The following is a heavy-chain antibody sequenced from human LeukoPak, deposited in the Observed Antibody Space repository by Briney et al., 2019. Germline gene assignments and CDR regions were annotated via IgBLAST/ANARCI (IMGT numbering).Heavy chain of an antibody. CDR3: ARESAITMVRGVDY. Sequence: GGSLRLSCAASGFTFSSYEMNWVRQAPGKGLEWVSYISSSGSTIYYADSVKGRFTISRDNAKNSLYLQMNSRRAEDTAVYYCARESAITMVRGVDYWGQGPLVTVSS. CDR2: ISSSGSTI. CDR1: GFTFSSYE. J-gene: IGHJ4*02. V-gene: IGHV3-48*03. D-gene: IGHD3-10*01.